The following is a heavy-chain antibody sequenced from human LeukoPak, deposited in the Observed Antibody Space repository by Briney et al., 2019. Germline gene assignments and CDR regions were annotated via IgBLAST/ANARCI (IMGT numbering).Heavy chain of an antibody. CDR3: ARDDDGFSGSSPHDY. J-gene: IGHJ4*02. V-gene: IGHV3-7*01. CDR2: IKQDGSEK. Sequence: PGGSLRLSCAASGFTFSSYWMSWVRQAPGKGLEWVANIKQDGSEKYYVDSVKGRFTISRDNAKNSLYLQMNSLRAEDTAVYYCARDDDGFSGSSPHDYWGQGTLVTVSS. D-gene: IGHD1-26*01. CDR1: GFTFSSYW.